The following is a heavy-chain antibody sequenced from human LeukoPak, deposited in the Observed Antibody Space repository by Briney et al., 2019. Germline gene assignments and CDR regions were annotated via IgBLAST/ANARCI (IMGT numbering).Heavy chain of an antibody. Sequence: GVSVRLSCAASGFTFSNYWMSWVRQAPGKGLEWVADIKQDGTQKYFVDSVEGRLTISRDNAKNSLYLQMNSLRVEDTAVYYCARDCGSDCSQSFDIWGQGTMVTVSS. V-gene: IGHV3-7*05. CDR2: IKQDGTQK. J-gene: IGHJ3*02. CDR1: GFTFSNYW. D-gene: IGHD2-21*02. CDR3: ARDCGSDCSQSFDI.